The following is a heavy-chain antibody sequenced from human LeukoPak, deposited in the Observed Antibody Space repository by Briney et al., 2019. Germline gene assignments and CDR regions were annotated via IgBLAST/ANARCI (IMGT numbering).Heavy chain of an antibody. D-gene: IGHD5-24*01. J-gene: IGHJ4*02. CDR3: ARDPNFAFEK. Sequence: GGSLRLSCAASGFILCDYSMNWLRQPPGKALEGMSYIGIDNHNTKYADSVTARFTISADNAKNSLYLQMTPLRVEDTAVYSWARDPNFAFEKWGQGTLVTVSS. CDR2: IGIDNHNT. CDR1: GFILCDYS. V-gene: IGHV3-11*05.